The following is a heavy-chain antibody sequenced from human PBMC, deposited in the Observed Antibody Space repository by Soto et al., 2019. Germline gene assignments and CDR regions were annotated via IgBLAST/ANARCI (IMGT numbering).Heavy chain of an antibody. J-gene: IGHJ4*02. CDR3: ARLQYSGSYSGFDY. CDR1: GGSISSSSYY. Sequence: LSLTCTVSGGSISSSSYYWGWIRQPPGKGLEWIGSIYYSGSTYYNPSLKSRVTISVDTSKNQFSLKLSSVTAADTAVYYCARLQYSGSYSGFDYWGQGTLVTVS. CDR2: IYYSGST. V-gene: IGHV4-39*01. D-gene: IGHD1-26*01.